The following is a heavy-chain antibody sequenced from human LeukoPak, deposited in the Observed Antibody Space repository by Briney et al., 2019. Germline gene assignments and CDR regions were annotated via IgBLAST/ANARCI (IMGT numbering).Heavy chain of an antibody. V-gene: IGHV3-11*04. D-gene: IGHD3-9*01. CDR3: ARRSPYDILTGLDWYFDL. Sequence: GGSLRLSCAASGFTFSDYYMSWIRQAPGKGLEWVSYISSSGSTIYYADSVKGRFTISRENAKNSLYLQMNSLRAGDTAVYYCARRSPYDILTGLDWYFDLWGRGTLVTVSS. J-gene: IGHJ2*01. CDR2: ISSSGSTI. CDR1: GFTFSDYY.